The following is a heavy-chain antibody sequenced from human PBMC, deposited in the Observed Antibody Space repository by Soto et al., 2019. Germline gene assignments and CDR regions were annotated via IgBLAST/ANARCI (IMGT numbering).Heavy chain of an antibody. V-gene: IGHV4-39*01. CDR2: IYYSGST. D-gene: IGHD3-10*01. CDR3: ARLDYYGSGSYSY. J-gene: IGHJ4*02. Sequence: QLQLQESGPGLVKPSETLSLTCTVSGGSISSSSYYWGWIRQPPGKGLEWIGSIYYSGSTYYNPSLKSRVTISVDTSKNQFSLKLSSVTAADTAVYYCARLDYYGSGSYSYWGQGTLVTVSS. CDR1: GGSISSSSYY.